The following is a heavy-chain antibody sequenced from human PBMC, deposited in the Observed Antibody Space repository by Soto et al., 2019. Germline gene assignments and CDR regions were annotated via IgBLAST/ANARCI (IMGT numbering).Heavy chain of an antibody. CDR1: GFTFSSYW. CDR2: INSDGSST. Sequence: EVQLVESGGGLVQPGGSLRLSCAASGFTFSSYWMHWVRQAPGKGLVWVSRINSDGSSTSYADSVKGRFTISRDNAKNTLYLQMNSLRAEDTAVYYCAREGSEEYDFWSGYYRGYYYYGMDVWGQGTTVTVSS. D-gene: IGHD3-3*01. CDR3: AREGSEEYDFWSGYYRGYYYYGMDV. V-gene: IGHV3-74*01. J-gene: IGHJ6*02.